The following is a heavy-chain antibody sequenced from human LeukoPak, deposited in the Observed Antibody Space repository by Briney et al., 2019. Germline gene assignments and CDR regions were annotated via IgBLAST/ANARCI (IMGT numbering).Heavy chain of an antibody. CDR1: GFTFDDYG. CDR2: INWNGGST. V-gene: IGHV3-20*04. Sequence: GGSLRLSCAASGFTFDDYGMSWVRQAPGKGLEWVSGINWNGGSTGYADSVKGRFTISRDNAKNSLYLQMNSLRAEDTAVYYCAKDGPLFYYDSSGYGGYFDYWGQGTRVTVSS. D-gene: IGHD3-22*01. CDR3: AKDGPLFYYDSSGYGGYFDY. J-gene: IGHJ4*02.